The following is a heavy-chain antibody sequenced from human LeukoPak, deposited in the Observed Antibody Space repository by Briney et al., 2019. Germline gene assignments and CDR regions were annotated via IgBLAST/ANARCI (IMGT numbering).Heavy chain of an antibody. CDR3: VSRSNYDFDY. D-gene: IGHD3-16*01. CDR2: MNPNSGNT. CDR1: GYTFTNYD. V-gene: IGHV1-8*01. J-gene: IGHJ4*02. Sequence: ASVKVSCKASGYTFTNYDINWVRQATGQGLEWIGWMNPNSGNTGYAQKFQGRVTMTRDTSIITAYLELSSLRSDDTAMYYCVSRSNYDFDYWGQGTLVTVSS.